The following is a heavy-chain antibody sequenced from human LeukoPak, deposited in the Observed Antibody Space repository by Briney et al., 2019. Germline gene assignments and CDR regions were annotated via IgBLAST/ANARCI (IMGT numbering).Heavy chain of an antibody. D-gene: IGHD6-19*01. CDR3: ARGIAVAGNLLFDY. CDR2: IYTSGST. J-gene: IGHJ4*02. Sequence: PSQTLSLTCTVSGGSISSGSYYWSWIRQPAGKGLEWIGRIYTSGSTNYNPSLKSRVTISVDTSKNQFSLKLSSVTAADTAVYYCARGIAVAGNLLFDYWGQGTLVTVSS. V-gene: IGHV4-61*02. CDR1: GGSISSGSYY.